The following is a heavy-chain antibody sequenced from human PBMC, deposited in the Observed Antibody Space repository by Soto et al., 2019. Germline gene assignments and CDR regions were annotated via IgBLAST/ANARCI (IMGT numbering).Heavy chain of an antibody. V-gene: IGHV4-59*01. CDR2: IYYSGST. D-gene: IGHD3-3*01. Sequence: ETLSLTCTVSGGSISSYYWSWIRQPPGKGLEWIGYIYYSGSTNYNPSLKSRVTISVDTSKNQFSLKLSSVTAADTAVYYCARALTYYDFWSGYHPGMDVWGQGTTVTVSS. CDR3: ARALTYYDFWSGYHPGMDV. CDR1: GGSISSYY. J-gene: IGHJ6*02.